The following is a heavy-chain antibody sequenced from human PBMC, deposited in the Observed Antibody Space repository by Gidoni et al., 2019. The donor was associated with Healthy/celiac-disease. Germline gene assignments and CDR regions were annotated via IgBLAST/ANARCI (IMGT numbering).Heavy chain of an antibody. Sequence: EVQLVESGGGLVQPGRSLRLSWAASGFTFDDYAMHWVRQDPGKGLGWVSGISWNSGSIGYADSVKGRFTISRDNAKNSLYLQMNSLRAEDTALYYCAKDEAGAPGFFDYWGQGTLVTVSS. CDR3: AKDEAGAPGFFDY. CDR1: GFTFDDYA. J-gene: IGHJ4*02. D-gene: IGHD1-26*01. CDR2: ISWNSGSI. V-gene: IGHV3-9*01.